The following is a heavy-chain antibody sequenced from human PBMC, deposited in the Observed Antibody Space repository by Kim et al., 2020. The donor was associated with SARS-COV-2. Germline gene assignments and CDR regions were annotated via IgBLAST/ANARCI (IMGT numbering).Heavy chain of an antibody. D-gene: IGHD3-22*01. J-gene: IGHJ4*02. CDR2: ISQRGNT. Sequence: SETLSLTCTVSGDSISGLNWWSWVRQPPGKGLEWIGEISQRGNTNHNPSLKSRVAISADKSKNQFFLELTSVTAADTAVYYCAREVWDDTTGYDTWSQGT. CDR1: GDSISGLNW. V-gene: IGHV4-4*02. CDR3: AREVWDDTTGYDT.